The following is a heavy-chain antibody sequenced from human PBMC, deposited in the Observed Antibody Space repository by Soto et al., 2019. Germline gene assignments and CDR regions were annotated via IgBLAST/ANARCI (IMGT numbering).Heavy chain of an antibody. Sequence: GAPVKVSCKASGGTFSSYAISWVRQAPGQGLEWMGGIIPIFGTANYAQKFQGRVTITADESTSTAYMELSSLRSEDTAVYYCAAQSGYDYWFDPWGQGTLVTVSS. CDR3: AAQSGYDYWFDP. V-gene: IGHV1-69*13. CDR1: GGTFSSYA. J-gene: IGHJ5*02. D-gene: IGHD5-12*01. CDR2: IIPIFGTA.